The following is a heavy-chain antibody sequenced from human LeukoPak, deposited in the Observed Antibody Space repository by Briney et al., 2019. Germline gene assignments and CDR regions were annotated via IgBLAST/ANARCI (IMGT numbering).Heavy chain of an antibody. V-gene: IGHV3-21*01. D-gene: IGHD2-15*01. Sequence: GGSLRLSCAASGFTFSSYAMSWVRQAPGKGLEWVSSISSSSSYIYYADSVKGRFTISRDNAKNSLYLQMNSLRAEDTAVYYCARVDSAYGMDVWGQGTTVTVSS. J-gene: IGHJ6*02. CDR3: ARVDSAYGMDV. CDR2: ISSSSSYI. CDR1: GFTFSSYA.